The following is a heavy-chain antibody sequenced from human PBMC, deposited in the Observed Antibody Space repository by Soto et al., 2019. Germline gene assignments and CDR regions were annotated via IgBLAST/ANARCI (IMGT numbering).Heavy chain of an antibody. D-gene: IGHD2-15*01. CDR3: ARGSAGDIVVVVAATPAYYYGMDV. CDR1: GGTFSSYA. J-gene: IGHJ6*02. V-gene: IGHV1-69*13. Sequence: SVKVSCKASGGTFSSYAISWVRQAPGQGLEWMGGIIPIFGTANYAQKFQGRVTITADESTSTAYMELSSLRSEDTAVYYCARGSAGDIVVVVAATPAYYYGMDVWGQGTTVTVSS. CDR2: IIPIFGTA.